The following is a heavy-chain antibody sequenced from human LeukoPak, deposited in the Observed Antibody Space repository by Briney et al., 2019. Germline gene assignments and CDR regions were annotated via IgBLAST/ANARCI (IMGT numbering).Heavy chain of an antibody. CDR3: AKSVAIYFYYGLDV. CDR1: GFTFSGYA. CDR2: ISSNGGST. D-gene: IGHD3-3*01. V-gene: IGHV3-64D*06. J-gene: IGHJ6*02. Sequence: GGSLRLSCSASGFTFSGYAMHWVRQAPGKGLEYVSAISSNGGSTYYADSVKGRFTISRDNSKNTLFLQMNSLRVEDTAPYYCAKSVAIYFYYGLDVWGQGTTVTVSS.